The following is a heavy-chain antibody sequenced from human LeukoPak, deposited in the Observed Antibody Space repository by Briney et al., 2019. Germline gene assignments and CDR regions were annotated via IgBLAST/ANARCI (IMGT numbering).Heavy chain of an antibody. CDR2: ISGGGGST. CDR3: AKSDLAYCGGVCYSDY. V-gene: IGHV3-23*01. D-gene: IGHD2-21*01. J-gene: IGHJ4*02. CDR1: GFTFSRYA. Sequence: GGSLRLSCAASGFTFSRYAMTWVRQAPGKGLDWVSGISGGGGSTYYADTVKGRFTISRDNSKNTLYLQMNSLRAEDTAVYYCAKSDLAYCGGVCYSDYWGQGTLVTVSS.